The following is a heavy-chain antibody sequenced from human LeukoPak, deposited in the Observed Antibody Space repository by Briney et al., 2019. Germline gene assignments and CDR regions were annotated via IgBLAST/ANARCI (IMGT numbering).Heavy chain of an antibody. J-gene: IGHJ4*02. V-gene: IGHV3-23*01. Sequence: SGGSLRLSCAASGFTFSRYAMTWVCQAPGKGLEWVSAISGSGCGTHCADSAKGRFTISRDNSKDTLYLQMNSLRAEDTAVNYGSKLPTYYYDSSGYYWGQGTLATVSS. CDR1: GFTFSRYA. D-gene: IGHD3-22*01. CDR2: ISGSGCGT. CDR3: SKLPTYYYDSSGYY.